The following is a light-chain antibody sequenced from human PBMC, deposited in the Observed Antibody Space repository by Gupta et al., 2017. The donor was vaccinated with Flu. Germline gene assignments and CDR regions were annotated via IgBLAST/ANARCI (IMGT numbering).Light chain of an antibody. CDR2: GAS. J-gene: IGKJ3*01. CDR3: QHYNNWPRT. CDR1: QSVSSN. V-gene: IGKV3-15*01. Sequence: EIVMTQSPATLSVSPGERATLSCRASQSVSSNLAWYQQKPGQAPRLLIYGASTRATGIPARFSGSGSGTEFTLTISSLQSEDFAVYYCQHYNNWPRTFGGGTKVDIK.